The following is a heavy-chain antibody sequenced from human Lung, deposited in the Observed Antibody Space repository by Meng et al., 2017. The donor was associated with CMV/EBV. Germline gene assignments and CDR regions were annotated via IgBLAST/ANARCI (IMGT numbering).Heavy chain of an antibody. CDR3: ARVENYDFWSGYYTGGWFEP. CDR2: INHSGST. V-gene: IGHV4-34*01. J-gene: IGHJ5*02. CDR1: GGSFSGYY. D-gene: IGHD3-3*01. Sequence: SXTXSLXCAVYGGSFSGYYWSWIRQPPGKGLEWIGEINHSGSTNYNPSLKSRVTISVDTSKNQFSLKLSSVTAADTAVYYCARVENYDFWSGYYTGGWFEPWXQGTXVTVSS.